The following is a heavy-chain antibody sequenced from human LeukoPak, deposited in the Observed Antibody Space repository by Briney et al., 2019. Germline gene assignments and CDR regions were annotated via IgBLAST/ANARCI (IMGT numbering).Heavy chain of an antibody. CDR3: ARTDSSGYLPNYYYYYGMDV. CDR1: GGSISSSSYY. D-gene: IGHD3-22*01. V-gene: IGHV4-39*07. CDR2: IYHSEST. J-gene: IGHJ6*02. Sequence: SETLSLTCTVSGGSISSSSYYWGWIRQPPGKGLEWIGEIYHSESTNYNPSLKSRVTISVDKSKNQFSLKLSSVTAADTAVYYCARTDSSGYLPNYYYYYGMDVWGQGTTVTVSS.